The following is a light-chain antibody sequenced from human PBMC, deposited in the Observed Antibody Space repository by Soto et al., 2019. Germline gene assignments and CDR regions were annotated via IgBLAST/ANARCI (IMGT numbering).Light chain of an antibody. CDR3: QQYYSYPHT. Sequence: AIRMTQSPSSLSASTGARVTITCRSSQGISSYLAWYQQKPGKAPKLLIYAASTLQSGVPSRFSGSGSGTDFTLTISCLQSEDFATYYCQQYYSYPHTFGPGTKVDIK. CDR2: AAS. J-gene: IGKJ3*01. CDR1: QGISSY. V-gene: IGKV1-8*01.